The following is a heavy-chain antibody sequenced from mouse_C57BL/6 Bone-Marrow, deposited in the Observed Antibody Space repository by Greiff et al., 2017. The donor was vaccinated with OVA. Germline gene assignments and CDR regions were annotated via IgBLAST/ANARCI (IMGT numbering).Heavy chain of an antibody. CDR3: TTGLLRDFDY. V-gene: IGHV14-4*01. D-gene: IGHD2-3*01. J-gene: IGHJ2*01. CDR1: GFNIKDDY. CDR2: IDPENGDT. Sequence: VQLKQSGAELVRPGASVKLSCTASGFNIKDDYMHWVKQRPEQGLEWIGWIDPENGDTEYASKFQGKATITADTSSNTAYLQLSSLTSEDTAVYYCTTGLLRDFDYWGQGTTLTVSS.